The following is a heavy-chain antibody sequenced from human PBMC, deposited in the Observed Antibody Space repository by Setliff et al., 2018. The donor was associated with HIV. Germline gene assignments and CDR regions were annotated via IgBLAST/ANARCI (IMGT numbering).Heavy chain of an antibody. Sequence: TSETLSLTCTVSGVSISSDGYYWCWIRQRPGKGLEWIGCVSYSGNTYHNPSLKSRLTILLYTSKNLFSLNLSSVTAADTAVYYCARRGWNAYKAFDYWGQGTLVTVSS. CDR3: ARRGWNAYKAFDY. D-gene: IGHD1-1*01. V-gene: IGHV4-31*03. CDR1: GVSISSDGYY. J-gene: IGHJ4*02. CDR2: VSYSGNT.